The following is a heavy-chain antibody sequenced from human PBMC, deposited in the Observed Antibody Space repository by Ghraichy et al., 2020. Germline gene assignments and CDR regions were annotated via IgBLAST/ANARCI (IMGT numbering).Heavy chain of an antibody. CDR3: ARVKGRAVARPGALDI. J-gene: IGHJ3*02. Sequence: SETLSLTCAVYGGSFSGYYWSWIRQPPGKGLEWIGEINHSGSTNYNPSLKSRVTISVDTSKNQFSLKLSSVTAADTAVYYCARVKGRAVARPGALDIWGQGTMVTVSS. D-gene: IGHD3-10*01. CDR2: INHSGST. CDR1: GGSFSGYY. V-gene: IGHV4-34*01.